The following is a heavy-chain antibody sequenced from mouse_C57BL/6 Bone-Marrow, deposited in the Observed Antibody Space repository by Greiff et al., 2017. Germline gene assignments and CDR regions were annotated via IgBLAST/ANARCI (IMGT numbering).Heavy chain of an antibody. J-gene: IGHJ1*03. CDR1: GYTFTNYW. D-gene: IGHD1-2*01. CDR2: IYPGGGYT. CDR3: ARRLVRYWYFDV. V-gene: IGHV1-63*01. Sequence: QVQLQQSGAELVRPGTSVTMSCKASGYTFTNYWIGWAKQRPGHGLEWIGDIYPGGGYTNYNEKVKGKATMSADKSSSTAYMQFSSLTSEDSAIYYCARRLVRYWYFDVWGTGTTVTVSA.